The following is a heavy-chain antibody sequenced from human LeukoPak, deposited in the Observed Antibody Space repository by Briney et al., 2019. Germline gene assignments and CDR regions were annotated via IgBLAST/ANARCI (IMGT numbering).Heavy chain of an antibody. CDR3: VRAMAPLDTFNYQYAMDV. J-gene: IGHJ6*02. CDR1: GYTFTGYY. Sequence: PSVKVSCKASGYTFTGYYMHWVRQAPGQGLEWMGWINPNSGGTNYAQKFQGRVTMTRDTSISTAYMELSRLRSDDTAVYYCVRAMAPLDTFNYQYAMDVWGQGTMVTVSS. CDR2: INPNSGGT. D-gene: IGHD5-24*01. V-gene: IGHV1-2*02.